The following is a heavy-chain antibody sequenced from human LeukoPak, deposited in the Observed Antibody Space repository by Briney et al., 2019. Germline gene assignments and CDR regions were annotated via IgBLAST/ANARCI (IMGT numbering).Heavy chain of an antibody. CDR3: ARSYYYGLGSYYHFDY. V-gene: IGHV3-30*04. D-gene: IGHD3-10*01. CDR1: GFTFSSYA. J-gene: IGHJ4*02. Sequence: PGGSLRLSCAASGFTFSSYAMHWVRQAPGKGLEWVAVISYDGSNKYYADSVKGRFTISRDNSKNTLYLQMNSPRAEDTAVYYCARSYYYGLGSYYHFDYWGQGTLVTVSS. CDR2: ISYDGSNK.